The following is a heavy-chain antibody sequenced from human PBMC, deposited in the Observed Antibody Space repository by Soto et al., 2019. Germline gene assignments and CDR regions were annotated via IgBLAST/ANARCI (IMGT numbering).Heavy chain of an antibody. J-gene: IGHJ4*02. V-gene: IGHV1-69*01. CDR3: ANTRRSGVSDYFEY. Sequence: QVQLVQSGAEVKQPGSSVKVSCKASGGTFSSYAIRWVRQAPGQGLEWMGGIIPIFGTANYAQKFQGRVRITADESTSTAYMELSSLRSEDTAVYYCANTRRSGVSDYFEYGGQGTLVTVAS. CDR2: IIPIFGTA. CDR1: GGTFSSYA. D-gene: IGHD2-15*01.